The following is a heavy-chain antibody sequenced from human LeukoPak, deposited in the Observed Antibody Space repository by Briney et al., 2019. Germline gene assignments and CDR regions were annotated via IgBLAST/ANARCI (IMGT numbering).Heavy chain of an antibody. V-gene: IGHV3-23*01. J-gene: IGHJ4*02. Sequence: GGSLRLSCAASGFTFSTCAINWVRQAPGKGLEWVSAISGSGSKTFYADSVRGRFTISRDNSKNTLYLQMDSLRAEDTAVYFCAKVISSYSGYDSYWGQGTLVTVSS. CDR1: GFTFSTCA. CDR3: AKVISSYSGYDSY. D-gene: IGHD5-12*01. CDR2: ISGSGSKT.